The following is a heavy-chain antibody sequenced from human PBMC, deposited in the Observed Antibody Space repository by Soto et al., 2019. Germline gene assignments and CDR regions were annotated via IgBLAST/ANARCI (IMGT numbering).Heavy chain of an antibody. D-gene: IGHD3-9*01. CDR2: IYPGDSDT. J-gene: IGHJ4*02. Sequence: GESLKISCKGSGYSFTSYWSGWVRQMPGKGLEWMGIIYPGDSDTRYSPSFQGQVTISADKSISTAYLQWSSLKASDTAMYYCARQDYDILTGYSNSFDYWGQGTLVTVSS. V-gene: IGHV5-51*01. CDR3: ARQDYDILTGYSNSFDY. CDR1: GYSFTSYW.